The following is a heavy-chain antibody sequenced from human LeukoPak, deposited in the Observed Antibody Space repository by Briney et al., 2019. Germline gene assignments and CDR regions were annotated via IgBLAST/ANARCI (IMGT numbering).Heavy chain of an antibody. Sequence: SETLSLTCTVSGGSISSSSYYWGWIRQPPGKGLEWIGSIYYSGSTYYNPSLKSRVTISVDRSKNQFSLKLSSVTAADTAVYYCARGTNYDFWSGYYLDYWGQGTLVTVSS. CDR2: IYYSGST. CDR3: ARGTNYDFWSGYYLDY. D-gene: IGHD3-3*01. CDR1: GGSISSSSYY. J-gene: IGHJ4*02. V-gene: IGHV4-39*07.